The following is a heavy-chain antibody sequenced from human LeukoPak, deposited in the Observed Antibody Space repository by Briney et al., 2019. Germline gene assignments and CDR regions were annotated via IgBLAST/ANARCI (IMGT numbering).Heavy chain of an antibody. CDR3: ARDQAYCSSTSCRYYFDY. Sequence: GASVKASCKASGYTFTGYYMHWVRQAPGQGLEWIGWINPNSGGTNYAQKFQGRVTMTRDTSISTAYMELSRLRSDDTAVYYCARDQAYCSSTSCRYYFDYWGQGTLVTVSS. J-gene: IGHJ4*02. CDR1: GYTFTGYY. CDR2: INPNSGGT. D-gene: IGHD2-2*01. V-gene: IGHV1-2*02.